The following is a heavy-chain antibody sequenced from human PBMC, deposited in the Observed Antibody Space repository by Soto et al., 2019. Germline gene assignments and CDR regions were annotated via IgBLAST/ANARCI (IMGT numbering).Heavy chain of an antibody. V-gene: IGHV1-3*01. J-gene: IGHJ4*02. D-gene: IGHD6-19*01. CDR2: INAGNGNT. CDR3: ATDLRQWLVLDY. Sequence: GASVKVSCKASGYTFTSYAMHWVRQAPGQRLEWMGWINAGNGNTKYSQKFQGRVTMTRDTSAGTAYMELSSLRSEDTAVYYCATDLRQWLVLDYWGQGTLVTVSS. CDR1: GYTFTSYA.